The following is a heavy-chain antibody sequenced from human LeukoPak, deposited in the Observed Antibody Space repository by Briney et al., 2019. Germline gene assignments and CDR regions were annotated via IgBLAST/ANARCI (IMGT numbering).Heavy chain of an antibody. CDR3: AGGYSYGYEEAFDI. J-gene: IGHJ3*02. Sequence: PSETLSLTCTVSGGSISSSSYYWGWIRQPPGKGLEWIGSIYYSGSTYYNPSLKSRVTISVDTSKNQFSLKLSPVTAADTAVYYCAGGYSYGYEEAFDIWGQGTMVTVSS. V-gene: IGHV4-39*01. CDR1: GGSISSSSYY. D-gene: IGHD5-18*01. CDR2: IYYSGST.